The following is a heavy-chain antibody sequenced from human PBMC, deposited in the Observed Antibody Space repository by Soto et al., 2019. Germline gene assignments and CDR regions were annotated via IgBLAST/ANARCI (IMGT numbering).Heavy chain of an antibody. Sequence: PRLSCAASGFTFSSYWMHWVRQAPGKGLVWVSRINSDGSSTSYADSVKGRFTISRDNAKNTLYLQMNSLRAEDTAVYYCAKDLTYTRNFDYWGQGTLVIVSS. CDR1: GFTFSSYW. J-gene: IGHJ4*02. D-gene: IGHD2-2*02. V-gene: IGHV3-74*01. CDR2: INSDGSST. CDR3: AKDLTYTRNFDY.